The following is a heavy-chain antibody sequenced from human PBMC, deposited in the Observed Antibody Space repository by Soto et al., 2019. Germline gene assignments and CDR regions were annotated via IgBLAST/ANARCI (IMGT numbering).Heavy chain of an antibody. V-gene: IGHV4-28*01. CDR2: IYYSGTT. CDR3: ARREIQGPIDY. Sequence: QVQLQESGPGLVKPSDTLSLTCAVSGYSISSSNCWGWIRQPPGKGLEWIGYIYYSGTTYDNPSLKSRVTMSVDTSKNQFSLKLTSVTAVDTAVYYCARREIQGPIDYWGQGTLGTVSS. CDR1: GYSISSSNC. J-gene: IGHJ4*02. D-gene: IGHD1-26*01.